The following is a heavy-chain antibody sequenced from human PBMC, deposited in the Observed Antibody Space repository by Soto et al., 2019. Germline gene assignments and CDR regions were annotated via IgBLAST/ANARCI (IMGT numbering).Heavy chain of an antibody. V-gene: IGHV5-10-1*01. J-gene: IGHJ6*02. CDR3: ARAYQLLFGHYGMDV. CDR1: GYSFTSCW. CDR2: IDPSDSYT. Sequence: PGESLKISCKGSGYSFTSCWISWVRQMPGKGLEWMGRIDPSDSYTNYSPSFQGHVTISADKSISTAYLQWSSLKASDTAMYYCARAYQLLFGHYGMDVWGQGTTVTVSS. D-gene: IGHD2-2*01.